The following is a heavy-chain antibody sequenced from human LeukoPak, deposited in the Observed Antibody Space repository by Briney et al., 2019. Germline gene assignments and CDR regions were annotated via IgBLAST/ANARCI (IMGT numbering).Heavy chain of an antibody. V-gene: IGHV4-39*07. D-gene: IGHD6-25*01. CDR1: GGSISSSSYY. CDR2: IYYSGST. Sequence: SETLSLTCTVSGGSISSSSYYWGWIRQPPGKGLEWIGSIYYSGSTYYNPSLKSRVTISVDTSKNQFSLKLSSVTAADTAVYYRARDGSNGAAAGGFDYWGQGTLVTVSS. CDR3: ARDGSNGAAAGGFDY. J-gene: IGHJ4*02.